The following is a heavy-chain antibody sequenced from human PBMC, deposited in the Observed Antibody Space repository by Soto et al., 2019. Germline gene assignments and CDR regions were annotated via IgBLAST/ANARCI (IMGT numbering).Heavy chain of an antibody. V-gene: IGHV4-4*07. CDR2: IYATGTT. J-gene: IGHJ5*02. CDR1: GASISGFY. D-gene: IGHD1-1*01. CDR3: VRDGTKTLRDWFDP. Sequence: SETLSLTCTVSGASISGFYWSWIRKSAGKGLEWIGRIYATGTTDYNPSLKSRVMMSVDTSKKQFSLKLRSVTAADTAVYYCVRDGTKTLRDWFDPWGHGISVTVSS.